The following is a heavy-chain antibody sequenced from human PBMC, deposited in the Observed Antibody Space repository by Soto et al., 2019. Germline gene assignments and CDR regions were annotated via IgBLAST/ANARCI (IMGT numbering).Heavy chain of an antibody. Sequence: SEPLSLTCTVSGGSISSGDYYWSWIRQHPGKGLEWIGYIYYSGSTYYNPSLKSRVTISVDTSKNQFSLKLSSVTAADTAVYYCARDQYSGYQFDYWGQGTLVTVSS. D-gene: IGHD5-12*01. J-gene: IGHJ4*02. CDR1: GGSISSGDYY. V-gene: IGHV4-31*03. CDR2: IYYSGST. CDR3: ARDQYSGYQFDY.